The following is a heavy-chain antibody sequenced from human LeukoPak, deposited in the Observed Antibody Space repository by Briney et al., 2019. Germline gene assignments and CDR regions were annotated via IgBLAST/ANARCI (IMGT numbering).Heavy chain of an antibody. D-gene: IGHD2-2*01. J-gene: IGHJ4*02. Sequence: PGGSLRLSCAASGFTVSSNYMSWVRQAPGKGLEWVSVIYSGGGTYYADSVKGRFTISRDNSKNTLYLRMNSLRAEDTAVYYCARDSEVGPPEYWGQGTLVTVSS. V-gene: IGHV3-53*01. CDR2: IYSGGGT. CDR3: ARDSEVGPPEY. CDR1: GFTVSSNY.